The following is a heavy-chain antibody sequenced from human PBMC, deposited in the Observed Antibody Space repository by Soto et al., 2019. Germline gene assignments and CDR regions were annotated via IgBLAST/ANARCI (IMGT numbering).Heavy chain of an antibody. J-gene: IGHJ6*03. CDR2: ITGSTGTT. V-gene: IGHV3-23*01. Sequence: EVQVLESGGGSVQPGGSLRLSCAASGFTFSNFAMSWVRHAPGKGLEWVSEITGSTGTTYYADSVRGRFIISRDNSQNTLHLRMNSLRPEDTAVYYSAKDTSSSPYYMDDWGKGTTVTVSS. CDR3: AKDTSSSPYYMDD. CDR1: GFTFSNFA. D-gene: IGHD2-2*01.